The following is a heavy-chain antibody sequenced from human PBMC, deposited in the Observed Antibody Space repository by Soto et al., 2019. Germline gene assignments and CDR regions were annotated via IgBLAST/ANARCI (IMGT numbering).Heavy chain of an antibody. J-gene: IGHJ5*02. CDR1: GFTFSDYA. CDR3: ARSIAAAGTRGSWFDP. V-gene: IGHV3-30-3*01. CDR2: ISSDGSNK. D-gene: IGHD6-13*01. Sequence: QVQLVESGGGVVQPGRSLRLSCAASGFTFSDYAIHWVRQAPGKGLEWVAAISSDGSNKFYTASVKGRFSISRDNTDNTLYVQMNSLRAEDTALYYCARSIAAAGTRGSWFDPWGQGTLVTVSA.